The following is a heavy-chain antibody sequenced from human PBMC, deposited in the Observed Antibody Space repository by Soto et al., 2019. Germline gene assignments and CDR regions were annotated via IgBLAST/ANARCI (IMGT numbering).Heavy chain of an antibody. CDR2: TSNSGSA. CDR1: GGSVNSGTDY. D-gene: IGHD3-16*01. J-gene: IGHJ5*02. Sequence: SETLSLTCPVSGGSVNSGTDYWSWIRQPPGKGLEWIGYTSNSGSAKYNPSLKSRVTITKDTSTNHFSLKLSSVTDADTAVYYCARTRYAFDPWGQGTLVPVS. V-gene: IGHV4-61*03. CDR3: ARTRYAFDP.